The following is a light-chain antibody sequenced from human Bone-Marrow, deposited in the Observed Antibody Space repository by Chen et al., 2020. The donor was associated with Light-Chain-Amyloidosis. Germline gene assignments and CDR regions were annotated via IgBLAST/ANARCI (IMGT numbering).Light chain of an antibody. V-gene: IGLV3-25*03. CDR3: QSADSSGNYEVI. J-gene: IGLJ2*01. CDR2: RDT. Sequence: SYELTQPPSESVSPGQTARITCSGDDLPTKYAYGYQQKPGQAPVLVIHRDTDRPSGIAERFSGSSSGTTATLTISVVQAEVEADDDCQSADSSGNYEVIFGGGTKLTVL. CDR1: DLPTKY.